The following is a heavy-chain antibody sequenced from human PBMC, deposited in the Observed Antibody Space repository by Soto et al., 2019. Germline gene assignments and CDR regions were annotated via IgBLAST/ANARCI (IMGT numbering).Heavy chain of an antibody. CDR2: INHSGST. V-gene: IGHV4-34*01. CDR3: ARGLPWYGSGSYNRYYYYYYMDV. Sequence: PSETLSLTCAVYGGSFSGYYWSWIRQPPGKGLEWIGEINHSGSTNYNPSLKSRVTISVDTSKNQFSLKLSSVTAADTAVYYCARGLPWYGSGSYNRYYYYYYMDVWGKGTTVTVSS. J-gene: IGHJ6*03. CDR1: GGSFSGYY. D-gene: IGHD3-10*01.